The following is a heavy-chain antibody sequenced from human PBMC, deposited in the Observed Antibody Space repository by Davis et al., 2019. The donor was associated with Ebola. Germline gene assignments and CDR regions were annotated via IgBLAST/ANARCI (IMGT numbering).Heavy chain of an antibody. CDR3: ARDIMDSSMIYFDS. V-gene: IGHV4-39*07. D-gene: IGHD5-18*01. CDR1: GGSISSSTHY. CDR2: IYHSGSV. Sequence: SETLSLTCTVSGGSISSSTHYWSWIRQSPGKGLEWIGEIYHSGSVNYNPSLKSRVTISIDKSNNRFSLKVTSVTAADAAVYYCARDIMDSSMIYFDSWGQGTLVTVSS. J-gene: IGHJ4*02.